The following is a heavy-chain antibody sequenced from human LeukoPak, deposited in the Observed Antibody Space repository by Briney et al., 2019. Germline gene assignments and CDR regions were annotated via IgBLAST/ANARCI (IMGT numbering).Heavy chain of an antibody. CDR2: LVYDGFYK. J-gene: IGHJ6*02. V-gene: IGHV3-30*02. Sequence: GGSLRLSCAASGFTFSNYGLHWVRQAPGKGLEWVALLVYDGFYKYYADSVKGRFTISRDDSTNTLYLQLTSLSVEDTAVYYCAKDLISMVRGSPMDVWGRGTTVTVS. CDR3: AKDLISMVRGSPMDV. CDR1: GFTFSNYG. D-gene: IGHD3-10*01.